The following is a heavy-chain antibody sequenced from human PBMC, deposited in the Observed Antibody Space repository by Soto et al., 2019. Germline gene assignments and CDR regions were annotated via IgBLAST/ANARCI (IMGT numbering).Heavy chain of an antibody. J-gene: IGHJ4*02. CDR1: GLTVSSSY. V-gene: IGHV3-53*01. D-gene: IGHD5-18*01. CDR3: ARAREPEYSSAIVFDI. CDR2: IYSTGST. Sequence: GGSLRLSCAASGLTVSSSYMSWVRQAPGKGLQWASVIYSTGSTDYANSAKGRFTISRDIATNMVYLQMSSLTDEDTAVYYCARAREPEYSSAIVFDIWGQGALVTVS.